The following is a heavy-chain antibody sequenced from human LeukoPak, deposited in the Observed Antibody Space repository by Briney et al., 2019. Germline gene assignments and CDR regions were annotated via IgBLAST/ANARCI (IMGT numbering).Heavy chain of an antibody. D-gene: IGHD5-18*01. Sequence: GGSLRLSCAASGFTFSSYSMNWVRQAPGKGLEWVSSISSSSSYIYYAGSVKGRFTISRDNAKNSLYLQMNSLRAEDTAVYYCARDPSTWIQLWLTGYFDYWGQGTLVTVSS. V-gene: IGHV3-21*01. CDR3: ARDPSTWIQLWLTGYFDY. CDR1: GFTFSSYS. J-gene: IGHJ4*02. CDR2: ISSSSSYI.